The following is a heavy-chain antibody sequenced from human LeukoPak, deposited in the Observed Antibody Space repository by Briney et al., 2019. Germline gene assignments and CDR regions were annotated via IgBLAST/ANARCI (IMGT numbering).Heavy chain of an antibody. CDR3: ARPRRGSSGWYGYFQH. D-gene: IGHD6-19*01. J-gene: IGHJ1*01. V-gene: IGHV4-34*01. CDR2: INHSGST. Sequence: SETLSLTCAVYGGSFSGYYWSWIRQPPGKGLEWIGEINHSGSTNYNPSLKGRVTISVDTSKNQFSLKLSSVTAADTAVYYCARPRRGSSGWYGYFQHWGQGTLVTVSS. CDR1: GGSFSGYY.